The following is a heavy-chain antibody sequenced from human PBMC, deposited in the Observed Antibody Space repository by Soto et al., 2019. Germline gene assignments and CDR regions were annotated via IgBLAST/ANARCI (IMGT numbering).Heavy chain of an antibody. CDR1: GFTFSSYA. J-gene: IGHJ4*02. D-gene: IGHD6-19*01. CDR3: ANPRDSSGWYTPRFDY. V-gene: IGHV3-23*01. CDR2: ISGSGGST. Sequence: GGSLRLSCAASGFTFSSYAMSWVRQAPGKGLEWVSAISGSGGSTYYADSVKGRFTISRDNSKNTLYLQMNSLRAEDMAVYYCANPRDSSGWYTPRFDYWGQGTLVTVSS.